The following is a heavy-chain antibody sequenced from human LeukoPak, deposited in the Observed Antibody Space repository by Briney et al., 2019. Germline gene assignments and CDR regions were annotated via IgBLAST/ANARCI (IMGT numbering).Heavy chain of an antibody. J-gene: IGHJ6*02. CDR3: ARVRYGELDI. V-gene: IGHV3-23*01. Sequence: GGPLRLSCAASVFTLSLYAMSWVPQAPRKGLEWVSSMVVSGGSTYYADSVKGRFTISRDDSKNTLYLQMNSLRAEDTAVYYCARVRYGELDIWGQGTTVTVSS. CDR1: VFTLSLYA. D-gene: IGHD4-17*01. CDR2: MVVSGGST.